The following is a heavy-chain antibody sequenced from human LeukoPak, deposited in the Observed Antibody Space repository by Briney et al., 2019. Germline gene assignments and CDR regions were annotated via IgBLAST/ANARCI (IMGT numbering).Heavy chain of an antibody. CDR2: IRYDGSNK. CDR1: GFTFSSYG. Sequence: GGSLRLSCAASGFTFSSYGMHWVRQAPGKGLEWVAFIRYDGSNKYYADSVKGRFTISRDNSKNTLYLQMNSLRAEDTAVYYCAKDLGAGVVASEYYYMDVWGKGTTVTVSS. J-gene: IGHJ6*03. V-gene: IGHV3-30*02. D-gene: IGHD2-15*01. CDR3: AKDLGAGVVASEYYYMDV.